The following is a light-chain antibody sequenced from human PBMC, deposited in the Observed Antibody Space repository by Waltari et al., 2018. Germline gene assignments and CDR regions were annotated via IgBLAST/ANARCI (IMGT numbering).Light chain of an antibody. CDR3: QQGASVPPT. J-gene: IGKJ1*01. CDR1: QSISSS. V-gene: IGKV1-12*01. CDR2: SAS. Sequence: DIQMTQSPSSVSASVGARVTTTCRASQSISSSLAWYQQKPGKAPTLLIYSASTLQTGVPARFSGSGSGTDFSLTINSLQPEDFATYFCQQGASVPPTFGQGT.